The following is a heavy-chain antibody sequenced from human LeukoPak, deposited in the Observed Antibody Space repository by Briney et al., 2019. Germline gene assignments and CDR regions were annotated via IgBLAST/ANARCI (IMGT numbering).Heavy chain of an antibody. CDR1: GYTFTSYY. V-gene: IGHV1-8*01. CDR3: ARVLARGRGALKERLLYNNVYYDMDV. Sequence: ASVKVSCKASGYTFTSYYISWVRQAPGQGLEWMGWINIYNGNTNYAQNFQGRVTMTWNSSITTAYMELSSLRSEDTAVFYCARVLARGRGALKERLLYNNVYYDMDVWGQGTTVTVSS. CDR2: INIYNGNT. D-gene: IGHD1-26*01. J-gene: IGHJ6*02.